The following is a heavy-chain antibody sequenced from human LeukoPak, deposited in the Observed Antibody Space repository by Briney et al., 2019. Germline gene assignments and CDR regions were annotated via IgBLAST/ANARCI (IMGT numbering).Heavy chain of an antibody. D-gene: IGHD3-10*02. CDR3: AELGITMIGGV. CDR1: GFTFSSNG. Sequence: GGSLRLSCAASGFTFSSNGMSWVRQAPGKGLEWVSAISGSGGSTYYADFVKGRFTISRDNSKNTLYLQMNSLRAEDTAVYYCAELGITMIGGVWGKGTTVTISS. CDR2: ISGSGGST. J-gene: IGHJ6*04. V-gene: IGHV3-23*01.